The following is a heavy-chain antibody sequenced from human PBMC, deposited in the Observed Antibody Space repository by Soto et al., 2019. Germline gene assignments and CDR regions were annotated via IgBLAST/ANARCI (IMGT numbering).Heavy chain of an antibody. Sequence: GSTNYNPSLKSRVTISVDTSKNQFSLKLSSVTAADTAVHYCARDPVVRGVIGYYYYGMDVWGQGTTVTVSS. J-gene: IGHJ6*02. V-gene: IGHV4-59*01. CDR2: GST. D-gene: IGHD3-10*01. CDR3: ARDPVVRGVIGYYYYGMDV.